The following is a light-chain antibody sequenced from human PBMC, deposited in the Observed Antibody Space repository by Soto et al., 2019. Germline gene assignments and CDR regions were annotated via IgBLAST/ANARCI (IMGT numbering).Light chain of an antibody. Sequence: ENVLTQSPSTLSLSPGERATLSCRASQSVPSKYLAWYQQKPGQAPRLLVYGGSHRAAGIPDRFSGSGSGTDFTLTISRVEPEDLAVFYCQLYGDSPSMYTFGQGTKLEV. CDR1: QSVPSKY. J-gene: IGKJ2*01. CDR3: QLYGDSPSMYT. V-gene: IGKV3-20*01. CDR2: GGS.